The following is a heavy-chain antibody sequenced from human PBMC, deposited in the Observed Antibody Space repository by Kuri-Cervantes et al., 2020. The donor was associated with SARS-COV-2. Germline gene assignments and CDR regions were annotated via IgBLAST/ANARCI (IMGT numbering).Heavy chain of an antibody. D-gene: IGHD2-15*01. CDR2: ISSSCSTI. V-gene: IGHV3-48*01. CDR1: GFLFSASA. J-gene: IGHJ3*02. Sequence: GESLKISCEGSGFLFSASAIHWVRQAPGKGLEWVSYISSSCSTIYYADSVKGRFTITRDNAKNSLYLQMNSLRAEDTAVYYCAREGVVANDAVDIWGQGTMVTVSS. CDR3: AREGVVANDAVDI.